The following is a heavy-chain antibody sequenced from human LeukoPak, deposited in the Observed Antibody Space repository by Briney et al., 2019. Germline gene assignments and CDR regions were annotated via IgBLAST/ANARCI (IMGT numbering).Heavy chain of an antibody. J-gene: IGHJ5*02. D-gene: IGHD3-3*01. Sequence: ASVKVSFKASGYTFTSYYMHWVRQAPGQGLEWMGIINPSGGSTSYAQKFQERVTITRDMSTSTAYMEMSSLRSEDTAVYYCAAGPHLEEFDPWGQGTLVTVSS. V-gene: IGHV1-46*01. CDR1: GYTFTSYY. CDR3: AAGPHLEEFDP. CDR2: INPSGGST.